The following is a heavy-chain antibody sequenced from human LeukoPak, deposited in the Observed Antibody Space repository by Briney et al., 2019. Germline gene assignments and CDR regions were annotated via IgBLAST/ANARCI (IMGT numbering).Heavy chain of an antibody. CDR2: ISAYNGNT. Sequence: ASVKVSCKASGYTFSSYGISWVRQAPGQGLEWMGWISAYNGNTNYAQKLQGRVTMTTDTSTSTAYMELRSLRSDDTAVYYCARDRRYYYDSSGYSPPEYWGQGTLVTVSS. J-gene: IGHJ4*02. CDR3: ARDRRYYYDSSGYSPPEY. D-gene: IGHD3-22*01. CDR1: GYTFSSYG. V-gene: IGHV1-18*01.